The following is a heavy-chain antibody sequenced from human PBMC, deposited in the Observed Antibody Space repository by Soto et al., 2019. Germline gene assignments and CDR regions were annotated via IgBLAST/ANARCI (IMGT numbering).Heavy chain of an antibody. V-gene: IGHV5-51*01. CDR1: GYSFTSYW. D-gene: IGHD1-26*01. CDR3: ATARGSYYLGHWLDP. CDR2: IYPGDSDT. Sequence: PGESLKISCKGSGYSFTSYWIGWVRQMPGKGLEWMGIIYPGDSDTRYSPSFQGQVTISADKSISTAYLQWSSLKASDTAMYYCATARGSYYLGHWLDPWGQGTLVTVSS. J-gene: IGHJ5*02.